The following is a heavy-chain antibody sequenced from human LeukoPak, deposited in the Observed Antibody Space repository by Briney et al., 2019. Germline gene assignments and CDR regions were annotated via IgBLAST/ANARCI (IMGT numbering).Heavy chain of an antibody. V-gene: IGHV3-33*01. CDR2: IWYDGSNK. J-gene: IGHJ6*02. CDR1: GFTFSSYG. Sequence: GGSLRLSCEASGFTFSSYGMHWVRQAPGKGLEWVAVIWYDGSNKYYADSVKGRFTISRDNSKNTLYLQMNSLRAEDTALYHCARNNGMDVWGQGTTVIVSS. CDR3: ARNNGMDV.